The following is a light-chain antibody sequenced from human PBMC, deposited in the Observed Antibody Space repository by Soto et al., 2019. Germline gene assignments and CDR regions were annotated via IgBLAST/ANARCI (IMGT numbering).Light chain of an antibody. CDR3: QQSYRTPIT. CDR1: QSIRTY. CDR2: AAS. J-gene: IGKJ5*01. Sequence: DIQLTQSPSPLSASVGDRVAITCLASQSIRTYLNWYQQKPGKAPKVLLYAASNLQSGAPPRFSGSGSGTDFTLTISSLQPEDVATYFWQQSYRTPITFGQWTRLEIK. V-gene: IGKV1-39*01.